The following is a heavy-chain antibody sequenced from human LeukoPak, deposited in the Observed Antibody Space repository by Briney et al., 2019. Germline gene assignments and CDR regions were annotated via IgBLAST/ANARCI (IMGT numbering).Heavy chain of an antibody. CDR2: ISGSGDST. CDR1: AFSFRSYG. CDR3: AKGGGSYFRRVTYYYYYMDV. Sequence: PGGSLRLSCAASAFSFRSYGMSWVRQAPGKGRQWVSGISGSGDSTYYADSVNGRFTISRDNSKNTLYLQMISLRAEDTAVYYCAKGGGSYFRRVTYYYYYMDVWGKGTTVTVSS. J-gene: IGHJ6*03. V-gene: IGHV3-23*01. D-gene: IGHD1-26*01.